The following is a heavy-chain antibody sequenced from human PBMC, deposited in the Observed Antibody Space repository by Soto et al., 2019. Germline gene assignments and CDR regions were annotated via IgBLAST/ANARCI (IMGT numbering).Heavy chain of an antibody. Sequence: QVQLLQSGAEVKKPGASVKVSCKASGYTFSNHGITWVRQAPGQGLEWMGWIGAYNGNTHYTQSLQGRVTMTTDTSTRTAYMELRALRSDDTAVYYCARVRQLVGYCYYYMDVWGKGTTVTVSS. J-gene: IGHJ6*03. V-gene: IGHV1-18*01. CDR2: IGAYNGNT. CDR1: GYTFSNHG. CDR3: ARVRQLVGYCYYYMDV. D-gene: IGHD6-6*01.